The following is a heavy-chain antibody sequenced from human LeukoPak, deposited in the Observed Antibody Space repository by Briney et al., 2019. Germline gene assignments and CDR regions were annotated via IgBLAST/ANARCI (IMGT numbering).Heavy chain of an antibody. V-gene: IGHV3-7*05. D-gene: IGHD2-15*01. Sequence: GGSLRLPCAASGFTFSSYWMSWVRQAPGKGLEWVANIKQDGVEQYYVDSVEGRFTISRDNAKSSLFLQMNSLRAEDTAAYYCARISQRSFDPCGQGTLVTASS. CDR3: ARISQRSFDP. CDR1: GFTFSSYW. CDR2: IKQDGVEQ. J-gene: IGHJ5*02.